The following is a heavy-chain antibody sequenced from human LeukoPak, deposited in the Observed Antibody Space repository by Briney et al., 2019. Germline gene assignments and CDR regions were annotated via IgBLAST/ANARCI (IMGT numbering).Heavy chain of an antibody. J-gene: IGHJ4*03. CDR3: ARRVGFYGSGSLNYFDP. D-gene: IGHD3-10*01. V-gene: IGHV4-39*02. CDR2: IFRTGST. Sequence: SETLSLTCTVSGGSIGSSSYYWGWIRQPPGKGLEWIGSIFRTGSTYYSASLKSRVSISVDTSENHIALKLTSVTAADTAVYFCARRVGFYGSGSLNYFDPWGQGILVSVSS. CDR1: GGSIGSSSYY.